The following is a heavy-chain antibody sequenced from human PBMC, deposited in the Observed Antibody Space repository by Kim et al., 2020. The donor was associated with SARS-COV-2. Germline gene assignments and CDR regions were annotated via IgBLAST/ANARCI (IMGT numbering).Heavy chain of an antibody. J-gene: IGHJ4*01. D-gene: IGHD6-13*01. CDR2: ISYDETNK. V-gene: IGHV3-30*04. Sequence: WVRQAPGKGLEWVALISYDETNKDYADSVKGRFTISRDNSKSTLYLQMNSLRVADTAVYFCARKPTTSSWSYYFEYWGQGTLVTVSS. CDR3: ARKPTTSSWSYYFEY.